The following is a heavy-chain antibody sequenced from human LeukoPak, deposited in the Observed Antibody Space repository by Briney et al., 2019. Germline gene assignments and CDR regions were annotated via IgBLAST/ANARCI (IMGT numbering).Heavy chain of an antibody. CDR2: IRSKAYGGTT. D-gene: IGHD6-19*01. V-gene: IGHV3-49*04. CDR3: TRRQWRVLDY. Sequence: GGSLRLSCTASGFTFGDYAMSWVRQAPGKGLEWVGFIRSKAYGGTTEYAASVKGRFTISRDDSKSIAYLQMNSLNTEDTAVYYCTRRQWRVLDYWGQGTLVTVSS. CDR1: GFTFGDYA. J-gene: IGHJ4*02.